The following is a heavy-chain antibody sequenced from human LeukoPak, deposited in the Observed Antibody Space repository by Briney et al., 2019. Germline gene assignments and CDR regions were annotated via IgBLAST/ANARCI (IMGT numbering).Heavy chain of an antibody. CDR3: ARGPATGDFDY. V-gene: IGHV1-18*01. D-gene: IGHD7-27*01. J-gene: IGHJ4*02. Sequence: ASVKVSCKASGYTFASFGITWVRQAPGQGLEWMGWINTHNGDTNYAQKLQGRVTMTTDTSTSTAYMELRSLRSDDTAVYYCARGPATGDFDYWGQGTLVAVSS. CDR1: GYTFASFG. CDR2: INTHNGDT.